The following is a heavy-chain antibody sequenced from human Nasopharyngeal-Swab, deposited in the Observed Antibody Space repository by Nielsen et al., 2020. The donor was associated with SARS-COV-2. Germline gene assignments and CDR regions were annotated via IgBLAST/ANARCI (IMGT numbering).Heavy chain of an antibody. CDR1: GFTFSSYS. CDR3: ARDLSGTTVLLGYYYGMDV. Sequence: GESLKISCAASGFTFSSYSMNWVRQAPGKGLEWVSSISSSSSYIYYADSVKDQFTISRDNAKNSLYLQMNSLRAEDTAVYYCARDLSGTTVLLGYYYGMDVWGQGTTVTVSS. V-gene: IGHV3-21*01. CDR2: ISSSSSYI. J-gene: IGHJ6*02. D-gene: IGHD1-7*01.